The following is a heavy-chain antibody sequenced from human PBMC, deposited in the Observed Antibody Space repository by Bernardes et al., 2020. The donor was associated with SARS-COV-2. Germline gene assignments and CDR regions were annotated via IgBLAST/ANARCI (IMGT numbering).Heavy chain of an antibody. CDR3: ARGTRLDTYYFDY. Sequence: SDTLTLTCAVYGGSFRGSYWSWIRQPPGQGLAWIGEINHSGSTNYNPSLKSRVTISVDTSKNQFSLKLSSVTAADTAVYYCARGTRLDTYYFDYWGQGTLVTVSS. CDR1: GGSFRGSY. CDR2: INHSGST. V-gene: IGHV4-34*01. D-gene: IGHD2-2*01. J-gene: IGHJ4*02.